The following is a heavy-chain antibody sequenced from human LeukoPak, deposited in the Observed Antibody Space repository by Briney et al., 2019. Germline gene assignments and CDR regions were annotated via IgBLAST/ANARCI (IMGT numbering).Heavy chain of an antibody. Sequence: GGSLSLSCAASGFTVSSNSMSWVRQAPGKGLEWVSVIYSGGSTFYADSVKGRFTISRDNSKNTLYLQMNSLRAEDTAVYYCARKHYYYSSGFFPPMDYWGQGTLVTVSS. CDR2: IYSGGST. J-gene: IGHJ4*02. CDR1: GFTVSSNS. V-gene: IGHV3-66*01. CDR3: ARKHYYYSSGFFPPMDY. D-gene: IGHD3-22*01.